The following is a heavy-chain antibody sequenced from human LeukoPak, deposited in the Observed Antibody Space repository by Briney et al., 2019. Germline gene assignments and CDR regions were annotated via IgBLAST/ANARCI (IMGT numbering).Heavy chain of an antibody. CDR1: GFTFSSYN. CDR3: ARDTPTGSGYYFPSVVDY. J-gene: IGHJ4*02. CDR2: ISRSSDII. V-gene: IGHV3-48*01. D-gene: IGHD3-22*01. Sequence: GGSLRLSCAASGFTFSSYNMNWVRQAPGKGLEWISYISRSSDIIYYGDSVKGRFTISRDNAKNSLYLQMNSLRAEDTAVYYCARDTPTGSGYYFPSVVDYWGQGTLVTVSS.